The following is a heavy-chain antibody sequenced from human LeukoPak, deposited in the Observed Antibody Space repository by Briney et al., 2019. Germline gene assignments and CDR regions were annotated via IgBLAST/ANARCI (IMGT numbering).Heavy chain of an antibody. CDR2: IHNGGRI. Sequence: SETLSLTCTVSGGSISTFYWSWIRQSPGKGLEWIGYIHNGGRINYNPSLKSRVSMSVDTPKNQISLKLSSLTAADSAMYYCARGTADIVVVPAARTYFDNWGQGTLVTVSS. J-gene: IGHJ4*02. D-gene: IGHD2-2*01. CDR1: GGSISTFY. CDR3: ARGTADIVVVPAARTYFDN. V-gene: IGHV4-59*01.